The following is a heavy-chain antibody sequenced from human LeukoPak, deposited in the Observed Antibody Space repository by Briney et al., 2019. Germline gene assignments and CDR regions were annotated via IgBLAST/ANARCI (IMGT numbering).Heavy chain of an antibody. Sequence: PGGSLRLSCAASLFTFGTYWMSWVRQAPGKGLEWVANINQDGSERYLADSLKGRFTVSRDNAKKSLYLEMKSLRAGDTAVYYCAIVMAARSFYFDHWGQGTLVTVSS. D-gene: IGHD3-16*02. CDR3: AIVMAARSFYFDH. J-gene: IGHJ4*02. V-gene: IGHV3-7*01. CDR2: INQDGSER. CDR1: LFTFGTYW.